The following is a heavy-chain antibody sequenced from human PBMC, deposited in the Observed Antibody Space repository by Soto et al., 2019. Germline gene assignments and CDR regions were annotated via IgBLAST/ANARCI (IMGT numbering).Heavy chain of an antibody. Sequence: QVQLQQWGAGLLKPSETLSLTCAVYGGSFSGYYWSWIRQPAGKGLEWIGEINHSGSTNYNPSLKSRVTISVDTSKNQFSLKLSCVTAADTAVYYCARGGFGVVVVPAASTYYYGMDVWGQGTTVTVSS. J-gene: IGHJ6*02. D-gene: IGHD2-2*01. CDR2: INHSGST. CDR3: ARGGFGVVVVPAASTYYYGMDV. CDR1: GGSFSGYY. V-gene: IGHV4-34*01.